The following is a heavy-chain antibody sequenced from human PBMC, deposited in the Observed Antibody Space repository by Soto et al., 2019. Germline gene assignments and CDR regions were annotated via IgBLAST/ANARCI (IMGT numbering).Heavy chain of an antibody. V-gene: IGHV1-18*01. J-gene: IGHJ6*03. D-gene: IGHD3-3*01. Sequence: ASVKVSCKASGYTFTSYGISWVRQAPGQGLEWMGWISAYNGNTNYAQKLQGRVTMTTDTSTSTAYMELRSLRSDDTAVYYCARATVLRFLEWAPPDYMDVWGKGTTVTVSS. CDR3: ARATVLRFLEWAPPDYMDV. CDR2: ISAYNGNT. CDR1: GYTFTSYG.